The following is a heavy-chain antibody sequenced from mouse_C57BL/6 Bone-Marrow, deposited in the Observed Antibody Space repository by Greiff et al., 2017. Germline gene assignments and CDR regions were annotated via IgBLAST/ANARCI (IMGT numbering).Heavy chain of an antibody. Sequence: QVQLQQPGAELVKPGASVKLSCKASGYTFTSYWMHWVKQRPGRGLEWIGRIDPNSGGTKYNEKFKSKATLTADNPSSTAYMQLSSLTCEDSAVYYCARWGFYYDGSSLYYYAMDYWGQGTSVTVSS. CDR1: GYTFTSYW. CDR3: ARWGFYYDGSSLYYYAMDY. D-gene: IGHD1-1*01. V-gene: IGHV1-72*01. J-gene: IGHJ4*01. CDR2: IDPNSGGT.